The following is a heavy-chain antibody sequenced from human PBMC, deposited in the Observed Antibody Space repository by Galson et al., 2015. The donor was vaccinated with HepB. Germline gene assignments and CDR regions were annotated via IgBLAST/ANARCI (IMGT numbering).Heavy chain of an antibody. CDR2: IGGSGVST. D-gene: IGHD4-11*01. Sequence: SLRLSCAASGFTFSIYAMNWVRQAPGKGLEWVSLIGGSGVSTHYADSVKGRFTISRDNSKNILFLQMNSLRAEDTAVYYCANARRGGNYLFVWGHGTLVTVSS. CDR3: ANARRGGNYLFV. J-gene: IGHJ4*01. CDR1: GFTFSIYA. V-gene: IGHV3-23*01.